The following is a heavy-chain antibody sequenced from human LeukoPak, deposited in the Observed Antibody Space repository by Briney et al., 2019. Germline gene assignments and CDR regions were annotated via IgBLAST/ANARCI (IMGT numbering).Heavy chain of an antibody. CDR2: VIPIFGTA. Sequence: PVKVSCKASGGTFSSYAISWVRQAPGQGLEWMGGVIPIFGTANYAQKFQGRVTITADESTSTAYMELGSLRSEDTAVYYCARAELAYCGGDCYSYAFDIWGQGTMVTVSS. J-gene: IGHJ3*02. CDR1: GGTFSSYA. D-gene: IGHD2-21*01. V-gene: IGHV1-69*01. CDR3: ARAELAYCGGDCYSYAFDI.